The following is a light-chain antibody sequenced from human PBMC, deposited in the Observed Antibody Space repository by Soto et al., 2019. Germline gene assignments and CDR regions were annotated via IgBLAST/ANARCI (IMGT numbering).Light chain of an antibody. CDR3: CSFAGNYIYV. Sequence: QSALTQPRSVSGSPGQSVTISCIGTSSDVGGYNYVSWYLQHPGKAPKVMIYDASKRPSGVPDRFSGSKSGNTASLTISGLQSEDEADYYCCSFAGNYIYVFGTGTKVTVL. J-gene: IGLJ1*01. CDR2: DAS. CDR1: SSDVGGYNY. V-gene: IGLV2-11*01.